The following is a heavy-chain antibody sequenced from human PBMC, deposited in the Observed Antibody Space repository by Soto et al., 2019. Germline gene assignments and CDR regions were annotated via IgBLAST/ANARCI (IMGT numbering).Heavy chain of an antibody. CDR1: GFTFTRYS. CDR3: ARESEDLTSNFDY. Sequence: GGSLRLSCAASGFTFTRYSMNWVRQAPGKGLEWVSSISSTTNYIYYGDSMKGRFTISRDNAKNSLYLEMNSLRAEDTAVYYCARESEDLTSNFDYWGQGTLVTAPQ. CDR2: ISSTTNYI. V-gene: IGHV3-21*06. J-gene: IGHJ4*02.